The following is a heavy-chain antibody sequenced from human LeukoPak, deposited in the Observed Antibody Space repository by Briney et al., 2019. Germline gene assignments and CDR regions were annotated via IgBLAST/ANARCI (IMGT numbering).Heavy chain of an antibody. CDR3: ARSTSYYDVLTGYYRPYYFDY. Sequence: SETLSLTCTVSGGSINSAHYFWGWIRQPPGTGLEWIGSIYYTERTYYNPSLQSRVTISVDTSKNQFSLTLSSVAAADTAVYFCARSTSYYDVLTGYYRPYYFDYWGQGTLVTVSS. V-gene: IGHV4-39*07. CDR1: GGSINSAHYF. J-gene: IGHJ4*02. CDR2: IYYTERT. D-gene: IGHD3-9*01.